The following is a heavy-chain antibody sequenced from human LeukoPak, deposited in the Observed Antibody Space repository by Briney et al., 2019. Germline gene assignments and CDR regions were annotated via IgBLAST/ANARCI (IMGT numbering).Heavy chain of an antibody. V-gene: IGHV1-18*01. CDR1: GYTFTSYG. CDR2: ISAYNGNT. D-gene: IGHD3-22*01. Sequence: ASVEVSCKASGYTFTSYGISWVRQAPGQGLEWMGWISAYNGNTNYAQKLQGRVTMTTDTSTSTAYMELRSLRSDDTAVYYCARAGPYYYDSSGYTFDYWGQGTLVTVSS. J-gene: IGHJ4*02. CDR3: ARAGPYYYDSSGYTFDY.